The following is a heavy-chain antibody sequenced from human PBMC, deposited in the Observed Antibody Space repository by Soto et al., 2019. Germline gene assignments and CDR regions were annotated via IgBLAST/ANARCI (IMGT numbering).Heavy chain of an antibody. Sequence: PGGSLRLASTASGFSSSNYEMNWIRQAPGKGLEWVSHISTTGTSPYYADSVRGRFTVSRDTAKNSIYLQMNSLRVEDTALYYCARDGHRGPSDAFDVWGQGTMVTVSS. CDR2: ISTTGTSP. CDR1: GFSSSNYE. D-gene: IGHD3-10*01. J-gene: IGHJ3*01. CDR3: ARDGHRGPSDAFDV. V-gene: IGHV3-48*03.